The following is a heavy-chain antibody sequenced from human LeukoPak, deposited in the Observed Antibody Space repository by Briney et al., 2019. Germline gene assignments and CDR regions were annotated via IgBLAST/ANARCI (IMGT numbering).Heavy chain of an antibody. J-gene: IGHJ4*02. D-gene: IGHD2-21*02. CDR2: IYPGDSDT. CDR3: ARAITDCGGDCYYYFDY. CDR1: GYSFTSYW. V-gene: IGHV5-51*01. Sequence: GESLKISCKGSGYSFTSYWIGWVRQMPGKGLEWMGVIYPGDSDTRYGPSFRGQVSISADKSISTAYLRWSSLKASDTAMYYCARAITDCGGDCYYYFDYWGQGTLVTVPS.